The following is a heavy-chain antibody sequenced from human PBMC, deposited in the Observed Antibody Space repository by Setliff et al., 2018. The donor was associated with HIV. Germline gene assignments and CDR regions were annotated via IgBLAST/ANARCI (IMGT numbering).Heavy chain of an antibody. Sequence: GESLKISCKGSGYSFTSYWIAWVRQMPGKGLEWMGRINPNSGGTNYAQKFQGRVTMTRETSISTAYMELSRLRSDDTAVYYCARDQGIAAAGSVYWGQGTLVTVSS. V-gene: IGHV1-2*06. D-gene: IGHD6-13*01. CDR3: ARDQGIAAAGSVY. CDR1: GYSFTSYW. J-gene: IGHJ4*02. CDR2: INPNSGGT.